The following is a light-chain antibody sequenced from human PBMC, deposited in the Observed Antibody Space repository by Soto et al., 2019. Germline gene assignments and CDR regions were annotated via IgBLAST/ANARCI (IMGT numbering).Light chain of an antibody. Sequence: EVVLTQSPGTLSLSAGERATLSCRASQRVASNHLAWYQQRPGQAPSLLIYDASTRAAGIPDRFSGSGSGTDFTLTISRLEPEDFGVFFCHHYGRSPIFTFGPGTTVDMK. CDR3: HHYGRSPIFT. CDR1: QRVASNH. V-gene: IGKV3-20*01. J-gene: IGKJ3*01. CDR2: DAS.